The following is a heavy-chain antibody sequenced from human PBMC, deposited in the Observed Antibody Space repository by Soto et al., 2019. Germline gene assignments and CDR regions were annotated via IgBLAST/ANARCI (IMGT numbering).Heavy chain of an antibody. Sequence: EVQLVESGGGLVQPGGSLRLSCAASGFTFSSYWMHWVRQAPGKGLVWVSRINSDGSSTSYADSVKGRFTISRDNAKNTLCLRIDSLRAADTAVSYGASGGEDVVVSAAMLGEVDSYSGMDVWGKGTTVTVSS. J-gene: IGHJ6*04. CDR2: INSDGSST. D-gene: IGHD2-2*01. V-gene: IGHV3-74*01. CDR3: ASGGEDVVVSAAMLGEVDSYSGMDV. CDR1: GFTFSSYW.